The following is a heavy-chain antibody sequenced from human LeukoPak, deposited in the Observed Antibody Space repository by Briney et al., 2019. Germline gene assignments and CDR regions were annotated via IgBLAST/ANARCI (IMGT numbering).Heavy chain of an antibody. CDR2: ISYDASVP. CDR3: ARANRPFHTSGWYKDY. Sequence: GGSLRLSCAASGVTFSSYAMHWVRQAPGQGLEWVALISYDASVPYYTESVKGRFTISGDNSKNTLYLQVNSLRVEHTAVYYCARANRPFHTSGWYKDYWGQGTLVTVSS. CDR1: GVTFSSYA. J-gene: IGHJ4*02. D-gene: IGHD6-19*01. V-gene: IGHV3-30-3*01.